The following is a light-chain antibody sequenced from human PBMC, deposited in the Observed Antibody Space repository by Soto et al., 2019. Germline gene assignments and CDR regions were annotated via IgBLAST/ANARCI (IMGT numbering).Light chain of an antibody. CDR2: DVS. V-gene: IGLV2-14*03. CDR3: DSYTSSRAYV. Sequence: QSVLTQPASVSGSPGQSITISCTGTSSDVGGYNYVSWYQQQAGKAPKLIIHDVSNRPSGVSNRFSGSKSGNTASLTISGLQAEDEADYYCDSYTSSRAYVFGIGTKVTVL. CDR1: SSDVGGYNY. J-gene: IGLJ1*01.